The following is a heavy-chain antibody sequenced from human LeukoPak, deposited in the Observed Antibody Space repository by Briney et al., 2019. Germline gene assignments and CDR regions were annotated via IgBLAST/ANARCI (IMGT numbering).Heavy chain of an antibody. J-gene: IGHJ6*02. Sequence: SETLSLTCTVSGGSIGSYYWSWIRQPPGKGLEWIGYIYYSGSTNYNPSLKSRVTISVDTSKNQFSLKLSSVTAADTAVYYCARGPYSQQPIYYYYYYGMDVWGQGTTVTVSS. CDR1: GGSIGSYY. CDR3: ARGPYSQQPIYYYYYYGMDV. CDR2: IYYSGST. V-gene: IGHV4-59*01. D-gene: IGHD2-21*01.